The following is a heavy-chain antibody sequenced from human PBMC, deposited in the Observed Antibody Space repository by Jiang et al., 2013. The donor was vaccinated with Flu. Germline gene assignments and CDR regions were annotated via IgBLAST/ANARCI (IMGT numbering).Heavy chain of an antibody. Sequence: QTLSLTCDISGDSVSSNTAAWNWIRQFPSTGLEWLGRTYFRTKWFHDYADSVKSRIVINSDTSKNQFSLHLNSVTPEDTAVYYCARVEDATDLAGFDYWGQGSLVTVSS. J-gene: IGHJ4*02. CDR3: ARVEDATDLAGFDY. D-gene: IGHD2-15*01. CDR2: TYFRTKWFH. V-gene: IGHV6-1*01. CDR1: GDSVSSNTAA.